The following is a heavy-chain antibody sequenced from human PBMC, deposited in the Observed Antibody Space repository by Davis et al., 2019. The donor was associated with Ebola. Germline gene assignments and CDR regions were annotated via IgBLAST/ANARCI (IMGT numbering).Heavy chain of an antibody. V-gene: IGHV5-10-1*01. D-gene: IGHD3-22*01. Sequence: SCKASGYTFTSYGTSWPRQLPGNGLGWMGRIDPSDSHTISSPSFQRHVTISADKSIGTAYLQWSSLKASDTAMYYCARLEYYDTSGYYKPFFYWGQGTLVTVSS. CDR3: ARLEYYDTSGYYKPFFY. CDR2: IDPSDSHT. J-gene: IGHJ4*02. CDR1: GYTFTSYG.